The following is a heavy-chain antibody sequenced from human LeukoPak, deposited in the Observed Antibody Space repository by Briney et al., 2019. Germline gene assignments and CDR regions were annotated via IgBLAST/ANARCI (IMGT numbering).Heavy chain of an antibody. CDR2: LSGSGYNT. CDR1: GFTFSSHA. J-gene: IGHJ4*02. D-gene: IGHD2-2*01. Sequence: GGSLRLSCAASGFTFSSHALSWVRQAPGKGLEWVSSLSGSGYNTYYADSVKGRFTISRDSSKNTEYLQMNSLRAEDTAVYYCAKDPYGTRYFDYWGQGTLVTVSS. CDR3: AKDPYGTRYFDY. V-gene: IGHV3-23*01.